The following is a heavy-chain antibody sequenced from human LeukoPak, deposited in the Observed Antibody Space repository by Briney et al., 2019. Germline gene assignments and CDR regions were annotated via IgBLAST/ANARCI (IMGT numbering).Heavy chain of an antibody. CDR3: TTVWYSSGWGIDY. D-gene: IGHD6-19*01. J-gene: IGHJ4*02. CDR2: IKRKTDGGTT. CDR1: GFTFINAW. V-gene: IGHV3-15*01. Sequence: GGSLRLSCAASGFTFINAWMSWVRHAPGKGLGWGGRIKRKTDGGTTDYAASVKSRFTTSTDDSKNTLYLQMNCLKTEDTAVYYCTTVWYSSGWGIDYWGQGTLVTVSS.